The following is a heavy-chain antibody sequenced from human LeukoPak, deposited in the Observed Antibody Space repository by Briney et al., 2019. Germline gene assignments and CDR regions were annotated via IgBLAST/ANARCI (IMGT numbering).Heavy chain of an antibody. D-gene: IGHD5-18*01. J-gene: IGHJ4*02. CDR3: AKAAGRGYNYGDYFDY. Sequence: PGGSLRLSCAASGFTFSSYTMNWVRQAPGKGLEWVSSISGAGSYIYYADSVRGRFTISRDNAKNSLYLQMNSLRAEDTAVYYCAKAAGRGYNYGDYFDYWGQGTLVAVSS. V-gene: IGHV3-21*01. CDR1: GFTFSSYT. CDR2: ISGAGSYI.